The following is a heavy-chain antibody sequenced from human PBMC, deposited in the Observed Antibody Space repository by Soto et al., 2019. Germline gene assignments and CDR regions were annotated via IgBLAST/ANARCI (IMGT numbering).Heavy chain of an antibody. V-gene: IGHV4-34*01. J-gene: IGHJ4*02. Sequence: ASETLSLTCAVYGGSFSGYYWSWIRQPPGKGLEWIGEINHSGSTNYNPSLKSRVTISVDTSKNQFSLKLSSVTAADTAVYYCASAPSLWTDYWGQGTLVTVSS. CDR2: INHSGST. CDR3: ASAPSLWTDY. CDR1: GGSFSGYY. D-gene: IGHD3-10*01.